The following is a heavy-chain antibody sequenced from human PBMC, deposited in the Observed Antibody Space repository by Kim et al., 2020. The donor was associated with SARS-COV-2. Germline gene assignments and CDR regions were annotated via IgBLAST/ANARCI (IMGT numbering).Heavy chain of an antibody. J-gene: IGHJ4*02. CDR2: ISRTATTT. CDR1: GFIFDSFA. CDR3: KKHAGRGASYLDY. D-gene: IGHD3-10*01. V-gene: IGHV3-23*01. Sequence: GGSLRLSCVASGFIFDSFAMSWVRQAPGKGLEWVSTISRTATTTYYTDSVKGRFTISRDNAKNTLYLQGNSLRAEDTAGDYWKKHAGRGASYLDYWGQGT.